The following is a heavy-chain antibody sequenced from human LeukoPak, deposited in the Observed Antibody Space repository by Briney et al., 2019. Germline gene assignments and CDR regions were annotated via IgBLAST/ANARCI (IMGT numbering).Heavy chain of an antibody. D-gene: IGHD5-12*01. J-gene: IGHJ4*02. CDR1: GFTFISYS. Sequence: GGSLRLSCAASGFTFISYSMNWVRQAPGKGLEWVSSISSSSSYIYYADSVKGRFTISRDNAKNSLYLQMISLRAEDTAVYYCARDRRGYSGNCFDYWGQGTLVTVSS. CDR3: ARDRRGYSGNCFDY. CDR2: ISSSSSYI. V-gene: IGHV3-21*01.